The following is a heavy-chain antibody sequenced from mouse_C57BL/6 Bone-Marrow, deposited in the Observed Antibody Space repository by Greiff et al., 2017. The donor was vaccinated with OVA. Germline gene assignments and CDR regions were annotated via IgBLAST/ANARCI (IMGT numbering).Heavy chain of an antibody. V-gene: IGHV1-62-2*01. CDR1: GYTFTEYT. D-gene: IGHD1-1*01. Sequence: QVQLQQSGAELVKPGASVKLSCKASGYTFTEYTIHWVKQRSGQGLEWIGWFYPGSGSIKYNEKFKDKATLTADKSSSTVYMALSRLTSEDSAVYFCARHEEDYYGSSLYAMDYWGQGTSVTVSS. CDR3: ARHEEDYYGSSLYAMDY. J-gene: IGHJ4*01. CDR2: FYPGSGSI.